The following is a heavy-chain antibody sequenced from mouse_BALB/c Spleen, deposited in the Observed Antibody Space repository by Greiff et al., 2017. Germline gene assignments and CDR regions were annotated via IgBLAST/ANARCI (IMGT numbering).Heavy chain of an antibody. J-gene: IGHJ4*01. CDR3: ARGDDYDPYYAMDY. CDR2: ISCYNGAT. Sequence: LVKTGASVKISCKASGYSFTGYYMHWVKQSHGKSLEWIGYISCYNGATSYNQKFKGKATFTVDTSSGTAYMQFNSLTSEDSAVYYCARGDDYDPYYAMDYWGQGTSVTVSS. V-gene: IGHV1S34*01. CDR1: GYSFTGYY. D-gene: IGHD2-4*01.